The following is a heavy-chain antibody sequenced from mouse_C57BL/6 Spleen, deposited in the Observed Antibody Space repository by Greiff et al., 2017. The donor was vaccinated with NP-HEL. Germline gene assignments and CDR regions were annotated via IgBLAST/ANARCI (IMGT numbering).Heavy chain of an antibody. CDR1: GYTFTSYW. V-gene: IGHV1-50*01. Sequence: QVQLQQPGAELVKPGASVKLSCKASGYTFTSYWMQWVKQRPGQGLEWIGEIDPSDSYTNYNQKFKGKATLTVDTSSSTAYMQLSSLTSEDSAVYYCARRTGTRWDYWGQGTTLPVSS. CDR2: IDPSDSYT. CDR3: ARRTGTRWDY. J-gene: IGHJ2*01. D-gene: IGHD4-1*01.